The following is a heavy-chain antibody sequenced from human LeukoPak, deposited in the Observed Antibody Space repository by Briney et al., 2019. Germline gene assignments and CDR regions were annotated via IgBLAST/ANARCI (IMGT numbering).Heavy chain of an antibody. D-gene: IGHD4-23*01. CDR1: GFTFSGYW. V-gene: IGHV3-74*01. CDR2: INSDGSST. J-gene: IGHJ6*02. CDR3: ASINYGGNSWFGYYYYGMDV. Sequence: GGSLRLSCAASGFTFSGYWMHWVRQAPGKGLVWVSRINSDGSSTSYADSVKGRFTISRDNAKNTLYLQMNSLRAEDTAVYYCASINYGGNSWFGYYYYGMDVWGQGTTVTVSS.